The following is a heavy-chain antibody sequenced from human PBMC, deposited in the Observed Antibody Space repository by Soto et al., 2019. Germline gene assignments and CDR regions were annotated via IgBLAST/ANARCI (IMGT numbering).Heavy chain of an antibody. Sequence: ASVKVSCKASGYTFTSYGISWVRQAPGQGLEWMGWISAYNGNTNYAQKLQGRVTMTTDTSTSTAYMELRSLRSDDTAVYYCARDCSGFSHYSGADWFYPCAQRALVTISS. CDR2: ISAYNGNT. V-gene: IGHV1-18*01. D-gene: IGHD2-15*01. J-gene: IGHJ5*01. CDR1: GYTFTSYG. CDR3: ARDCSGFSHYSGADWFYP.